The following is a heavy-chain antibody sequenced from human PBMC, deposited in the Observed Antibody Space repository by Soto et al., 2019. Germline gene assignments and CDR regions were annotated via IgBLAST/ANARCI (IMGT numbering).Heavy chain of an antibody. Sequence: ASVKVSCKASGYTFTSYYMHWVRQAPGQGLEWMGIINPSGGSTSYAQKFQGRVTMTRDTSTSTVYMELSSLRSEDTAVYYCAREGGLSSSDTYGMDVWGQGTTVTVSS. V-gene: IGHV1-46*01. CDR2: INPSGGST. CDR1: GYTFTSYY. CDR3: AREGGLSSSDTYGMDV. D-gene: IGHD6-19*01. J-gene: IGHJ6*02.